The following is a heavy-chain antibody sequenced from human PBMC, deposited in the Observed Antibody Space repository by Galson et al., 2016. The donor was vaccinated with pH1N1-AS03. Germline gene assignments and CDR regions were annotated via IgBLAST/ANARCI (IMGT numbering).Heavy chain of an antibody. V-gene: IGHV3-30*18. D-gene: IGHD3-10*01. CDR3: AKMLRGITAVGFES. CDR2: ISKDARGK. J-gene: IGHJ5*01. Sequence: PLRLSCAASGFTFSDSGMHWVRQPPGKGLEWVAVISKDARGKFYADSVKGRFTISRDNSNNTVYLHMNSLRTEDTAVYYCAKMLRGITAVGFESWGQGILVIVSS. CDR1: GFTFSDSG.